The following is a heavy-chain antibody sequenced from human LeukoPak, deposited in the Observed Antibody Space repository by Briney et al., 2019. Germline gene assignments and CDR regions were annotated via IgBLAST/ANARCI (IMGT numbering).Heavy chain of an antibody. CDR3: ARDPGSNWFDP. D-gene: IGHD3-10*01. CDR1: VGSFSDYY. J-gene: IGHJ5*02. V-gene: IGHV4-34*01. CDR2: VNHGGST. Sequence: SETLSLTCAVYVGSFSDYYWNWIRQPPGKGLEWIGEVNHGGSTNYNPSLKSRVTMSVDASKNQFSLKLSSVTAADTAVYYCARDPGSNWFDPWGQGTLVTVSS.